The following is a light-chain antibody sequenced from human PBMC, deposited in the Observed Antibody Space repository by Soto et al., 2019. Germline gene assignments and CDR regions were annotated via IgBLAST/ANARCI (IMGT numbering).Light chain of an antibody. CDR2: KAS. CDR3: QHYNSYSEA. J-gene: IGKJ1*01. Sequence: DIQMTQSPSTLSGSVGDRVTITCRASQTSSILLSWYQQKPRKAPKLLIYKASTLKSGVPSRFSGSGSGTEFTLTISSLQPDDFATYYCQHYNSYSEAFGQGTKVDIK. V-gene: IGKV1-5*03. CDR1: QTSSIL.